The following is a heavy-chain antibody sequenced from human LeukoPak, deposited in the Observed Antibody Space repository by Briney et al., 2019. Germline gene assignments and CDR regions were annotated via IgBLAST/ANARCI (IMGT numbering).Heavy chain of an antibody. CDR3: ARADNYYYGSGSPYYFDY. CDR2: ISSSSSYI. D-gene: IGHD3-10*01. CDR1: GFTFSSYS. V-gene: IGHV3-21*01. Sequence: EGSLRLSCAASGFTFSSYSMNWVRQAPGKGLEWVSSISSSSSYIYYADSVKGRFTISRDNAKNSLYLQMNSLRAEDTAVYYCARADNYYYGSGSPYYFDYWGQGTLVTVSS. J-gene: IGHJ4*02.